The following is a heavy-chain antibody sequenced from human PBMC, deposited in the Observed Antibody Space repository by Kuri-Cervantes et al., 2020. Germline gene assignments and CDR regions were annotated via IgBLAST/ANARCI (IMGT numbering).Heavy chain of an antibody. CDR1: GYTFTGYY. J-gene: IGHJ4*02. CDR3: ARSIAAASYPFFDY. V-gene: IGHV1-2*02. D-gene: IGHD6-13*01. Sequence: ASVKVSCKASGYTFTGYYMHWVRQAPGQGLEWMGWINPNSGGTNYAPKFQGRVTMTRDTSISTAYMELSRLRSDDTAVYYCARSIAAASYPFFDYWGQGTLVTVSS. CDR2: INPNSGGT.